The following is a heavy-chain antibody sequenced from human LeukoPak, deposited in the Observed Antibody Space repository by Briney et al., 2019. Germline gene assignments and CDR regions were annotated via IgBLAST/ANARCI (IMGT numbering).Heavy chain of an antibody. V-gene: IGHV3-30*18. CDR3: AKDRLGGMVATRDFDY. Sequence: GGSLRLSCAASGFTFNDYGMHWVRQAPGKGLEWVAVISYDGSNKYYTDSVKGRFTISRDNSKNTLYLQMNSLRAEDTAVYYCAKDRLGGMVATRDFDYWGQGTLVTVSS. CDR2: ISYDGSNK. D-gene: IGHD5-12*01. CDR1: GFTFNDYG. J-gene: IGHJ4*02.